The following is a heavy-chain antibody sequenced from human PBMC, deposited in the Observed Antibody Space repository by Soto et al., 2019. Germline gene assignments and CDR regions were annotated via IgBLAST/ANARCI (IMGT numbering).Heavy chain of an antibody. V-gene: IGHV3-23*01. CDR2: ISGSGGTT. Sequence: GGSLRLSCAASGFSFSNYAMSWVRQAPGKGLEWVSTISGSGGTTYYADSVKGRFTISRDNSKNTLYLQMDSLRAEDTAVYYCAKDPHYDSSGYSFDYFDYWGQGTLVTVSS. CDR3: AKDPHYDSSGYSFDYFDY. CDR1: GFSFSNYA. D-gene: IGHD3-22*01. J-gene: IGHJ4*02.